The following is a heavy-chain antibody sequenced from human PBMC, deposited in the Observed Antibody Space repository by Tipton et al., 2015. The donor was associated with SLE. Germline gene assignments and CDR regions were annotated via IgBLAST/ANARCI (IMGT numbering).Heavy chain of an antibody. J-gene: IGHJ6*02. CDR2: IIPIFGTA. Sequence: QSGPEEKKPGSSVKVSCKASGGTFSSYAISWVRQAPGQGLEWMGGIIPIFGTANYAQKFQGRVTITADKSTSTAYMELRSLRSDDTAVYYCARDILRYFDWLIYYYGMDVWGQGTTVTVSS. D-gene: IGHD3-9*01. V-gene: IGHV1-69*06. CDR1: GGTFSSYA. CDR3: ARDILRYFDWLIYYYGMDV.